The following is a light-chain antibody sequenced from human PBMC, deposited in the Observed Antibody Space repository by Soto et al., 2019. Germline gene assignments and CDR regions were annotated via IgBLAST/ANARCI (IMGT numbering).Light chain of an antibody. CDR2: DVS. CDR1: SSDVDAFNY. J-gene: IGLJ1*01. Sequence: QSVLTQPASVSGSPGQSIAISCTGTSSDVDAFNYVSWYQQHPGKAPKFMIFDVSSRPSGVSDRFSGSKSGNTASLAISGLQTEDEADYYCASYTTSSTYVFGTGTRSPS. CDR3: ASYTTSSTYV. V-gene: IGLV2-14*03.